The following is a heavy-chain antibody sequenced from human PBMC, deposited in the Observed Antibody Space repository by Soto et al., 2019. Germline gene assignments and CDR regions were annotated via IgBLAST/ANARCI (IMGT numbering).Heavy chain of an antibody. D-gene: IGHD3-10*01. V-gene: IGHV4-59*01. CDR3: ARASRELLYSYIDYGMDV. J-gene: IGHJ6*02. Sequence: PSETPSLTCTVSGGSISSYYWSWIRQPPGKGLEWIGYIYYSGSTNYNPSLKSRVTISVDTSKNQFSLKLSSVTAADTAVYYCARASRELLYSYIDYGMDVWGQGTTVT. CDR2: IYYSGST. CDR1: GGSISSYY.